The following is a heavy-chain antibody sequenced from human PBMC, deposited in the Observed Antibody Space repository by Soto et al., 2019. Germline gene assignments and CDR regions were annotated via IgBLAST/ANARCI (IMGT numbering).Heavy chain of an antibody. CDR2: IHSDGSST. Sequence: EVQLLESGGGLVQPGESLRLSCAASGFTFSYYWMHWVRQAPGMGLVWVSRIHSDGSSTTYADSVKGRFTISRDNARNTLYLHMNSLRAEDTGVYYFEIGDRGAFDLWGQGTVVTVSS. CDR3: EIGDRGAFDL. CDR1: GFTFSYYW. D-gene: IGHD1-26*01. V-gene: IGHV3-74*01. J-gene: IGHJ3*01.